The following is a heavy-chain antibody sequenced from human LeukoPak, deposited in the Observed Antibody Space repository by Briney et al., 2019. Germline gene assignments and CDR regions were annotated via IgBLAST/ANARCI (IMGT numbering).Heavy chain of an antibody. CDR2: IIHIFGTA. CDR3: ARAMSRWRKGDAFDI. D-gene: IGHD4-23*01. J-gene: IGHJ3*02. CDR1: GVTLSIYA. V-gene: IGHV1-69*05. Sequence: SVKFSCKASGVTLSIYAISWVRHAPGQGLEWSGGIIHIFGTANYAQKFQGRVTITTDESTSTAYMELSSLRSEDTAVYYCARAMSRWRKGDAFDIWGQGTMVSVSS.